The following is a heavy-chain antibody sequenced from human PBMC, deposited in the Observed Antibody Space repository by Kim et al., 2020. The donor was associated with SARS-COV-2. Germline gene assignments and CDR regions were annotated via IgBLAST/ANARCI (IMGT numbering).Heavy chain of an antibody. Sequence: SETLSLTCTVSGGSISSSSYYWGWLRQPPGKGREWIGSIYCSGSTYYNPSLRSRVTISVDTSKNQFSLKLSSVTAADTAMYYCARTILSSRASTRFDYWGQGTPGPASS. CDR2: IYCSGST. V-gene: IGHV4-39*01. D-gene: IGHD1-26*01. J-gene: IGHJ4*02. CDR3: ARTILSSRASTRFDY. CDR1: GGSISSSSYY.